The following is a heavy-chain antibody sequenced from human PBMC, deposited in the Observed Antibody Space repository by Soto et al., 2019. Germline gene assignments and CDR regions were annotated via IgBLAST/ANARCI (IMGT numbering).Heavy chain of an antibody. D-gene: IGHD3-3*01. V-gene: IGHV3-23*01. J-gene: IGHJ4*02. CDR1: GFSCGSYA. Sequence: GGSLRLSCAASGFSCGSYALSWVRQAPGKGLEWVSTISGSDGKTFYADSVKGRFSISRDTSQSTLYLQMNSLRADDTAMYYCARWSYLDYWGQGTRVPVSS. CDR2: ISGSDGKT. CDR3: ARWSYLDY.